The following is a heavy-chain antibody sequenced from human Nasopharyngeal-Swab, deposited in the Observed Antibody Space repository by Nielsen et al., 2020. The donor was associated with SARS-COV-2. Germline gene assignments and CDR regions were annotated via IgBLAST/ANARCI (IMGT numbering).Heavy chain of an antibody. CDR2: ISGSGGST. CDR3: AKLHHYYGESDY. V-gene: IGHV3-23*01. CDR1: GFTFSSYA. Sequence: GESLKISCAASGFTFSSYALSWVRQAPGKGLEWVSAISGSGGSTYYADSVKGRFTISRDNSKNTLYLQMNSLRAEDTAVYYCAKLHHYYGESDYWGRGTLVTVSS. D-gene: IGHD4-17*01. J-gene: IGHJ4*02.